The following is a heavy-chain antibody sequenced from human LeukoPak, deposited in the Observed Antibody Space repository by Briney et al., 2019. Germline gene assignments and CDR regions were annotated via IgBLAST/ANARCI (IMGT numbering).Heavy chain of an antibody. Sequence: GGSLRLSCAASGFNFNYYAMTWVRQAPGKGLEWVSGIGGSGIRTYYADSVEGRFTISRDNAKNSVSLQMNSLRAEDTAVYYCARWGLGPSFDYWGQGTLVAVSS. J-gene: IGHJ4*02. CDR1: GFNFNYYA. D-gene: IGHD1-26*01. CDR2: IGGSGIRT. CDR3: ARWGLGPSFDY. V-gene: IGHV3-23*01.